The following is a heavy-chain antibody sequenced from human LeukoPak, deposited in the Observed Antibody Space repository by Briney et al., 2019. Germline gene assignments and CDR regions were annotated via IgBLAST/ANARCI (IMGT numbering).Heavy chain of an antibody. CDR1: GFTFSFYT. Sequence: GGSLRLSCVGSGFTFSFYTLSWVRQAPGKGPEWVSSISDGGNEIYYSDSIKGRFAISRDDAKNSLSLQMNSLRVEDTAIYYCAKGKSGSYYFYMDVWGKGTTVTVSS. CDR3: AKGKSGSYYFYMDV. J-gene: IGHJ6*03. V-gene: IGHV3-21*06. CDR2: ISDGGNEI.